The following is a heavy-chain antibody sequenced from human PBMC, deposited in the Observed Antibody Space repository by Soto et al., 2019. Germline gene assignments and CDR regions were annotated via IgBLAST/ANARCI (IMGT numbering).Heavy chain of an antibody. Sequence: ASVKVSCKASGGTFSSYAISWVRQAPGQGLEWMGGIIPIFGTANYAQKFQGRVTITADESTSTAYMELSSLRSEDTAVYYCARGVGYCGGDCYSDDFDYWGQGTLVTVSS. CDR1: GGTFSSYA. CDR3: ARGVGYCGGDCYSDDFDY. V-gene: IGHV1-69*13. D-gene: IGHD2-21*02. J-gene: IGHJ4*02. CDR2: IIPIFGTA.